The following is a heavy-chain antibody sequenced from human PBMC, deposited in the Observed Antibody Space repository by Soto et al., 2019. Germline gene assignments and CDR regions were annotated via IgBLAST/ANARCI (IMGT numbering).Heavy chain of an antibody. CDR1: GASISSNF. CDR2: IYFGGTT. D-gene: IGHD3-10*01. J-gene: IGHJ5*02. Sequence: QVHLQEAGPGLVKPSETLSLTCSVSGASISSNFWSWVRQPPGKGLEWIGYIYFGGTTQSNPSLQGRATISLDTSNTQFPLSLASVSAADTAVYYCATQTFGSNAFFDPWGQGALVTVSS. CDR3: ATQTFGSNAFFDP. V-gene: IGHV4-4*09.